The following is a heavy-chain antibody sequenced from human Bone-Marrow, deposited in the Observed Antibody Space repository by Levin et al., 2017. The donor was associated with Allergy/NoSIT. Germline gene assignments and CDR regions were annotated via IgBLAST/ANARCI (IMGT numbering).Heavy chain of an antibody. CDR1: GGSISSSSYY. V-gene: IGHV4-39*07. CDR2: IYYSGST. CDR3: ARGRGSGYDVWSGYYHDAFDI. D-gene: IGHD3-3*01. Sequence: SETLSLTCTVSGGSISSSSYYWGWIRQPPGKGLEWIGSIYYSGSTYYNPSLKSRVTISVDTSKNQFSLKLSSVTAADTAVYYCARGRGSGYDVWSGYYHDAFDIWGQGTMVTVSS. J-gene: IGHJ3*02.